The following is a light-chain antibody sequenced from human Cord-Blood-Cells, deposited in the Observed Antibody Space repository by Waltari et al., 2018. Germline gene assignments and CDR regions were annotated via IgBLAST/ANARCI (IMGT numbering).Light chain of an antibody. CDR1: QTVSSN. CDR2: GAA. V-gene: IGKV3-15*01. J-gene: IGKJ2*01. Sequence: EIVLPQSPASLSVSPGERATPSCRASQTVSSNLAWYQQKPGQAPRLHIYGAAPGTTGIPARFSGSGSGTEFTLTSSSLQSEDFAVYYGQQYNNLPYTFGQVTKLDIK. CDR3: QQYNNLPYT.